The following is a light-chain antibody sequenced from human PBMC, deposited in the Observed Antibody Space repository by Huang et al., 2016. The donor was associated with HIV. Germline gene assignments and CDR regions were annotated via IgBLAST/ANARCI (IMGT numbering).Light chain of an antibody. CDR1: QSISSY. CDR2: TSS. CDR3: QQSYITPYT. Sequence: DIQMTQSPSSLSASVGDSVTITCRASQSISSYLNWYQQKPGNAPKLLIYTSSSLQSGVPSRFSGSGSGTDFTLTISSLQPEDFTTYYCQQSYITPYTFGQGTKLEIK. J-gene: IGKJ2*01. V-gene: IGKV1-39*01.